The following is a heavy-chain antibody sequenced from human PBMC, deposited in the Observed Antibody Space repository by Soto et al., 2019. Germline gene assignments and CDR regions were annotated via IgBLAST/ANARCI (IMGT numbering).Heavy chain of an antibody. CDR2: IYNGDAT. D-gene: IGHD2-21*01. J-gene: IGHJ5*02. CDR3: AGDQRVVAGWFDP. Sequence: EVQLVESGGGLVQPGGSLRLSCAASGFTVSDNYMSWVRQAPGKGLEWVSVIYNGDATYYADSVKGRFTISRDNSKNTLYPQLGSPRAEGTAVYYCAGDQRVVAGWFDPWGQGTLVTVSS. CDR1: GFTVSDNY. V-gene: IGHV3-66*01.